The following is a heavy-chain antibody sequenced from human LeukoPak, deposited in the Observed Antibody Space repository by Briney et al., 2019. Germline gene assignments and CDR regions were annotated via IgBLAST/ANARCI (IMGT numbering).Heavy chain of an antibody. Sequence: GGSLRLSCAASGFTFSSSAMSWVRQVPGKGLEWVSGISASGGSTYYADSVRGRFTISRDNSKNTLYVQMNSLRAEDTAVYYCANAQYCSSTSCSPPGGYWGQGTLVTVSS. CDR3: ANAQYCSSTSCSPPGGY. V-gene: IGHV3-23*01. CDR1: GFTFSSSA. J-gene: IGHJ4*02. D-gene: IGHD2-2*01. CDR2: ISASGGST.